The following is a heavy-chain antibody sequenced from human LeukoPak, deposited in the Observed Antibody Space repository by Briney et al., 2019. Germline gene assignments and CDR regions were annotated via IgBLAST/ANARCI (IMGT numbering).Heavy chain of an antibody. V-gene: IGHV4-59*12. Sequence: PSETLSLTCTVSGGSISSYYWSWIRQPPGKGLEWIGYIYYSGSTNYNPSLKSRVTISVDTSKNQFSLKLSSVAAADTAVYYCARTPRITMVRGAKNWFDPWGQGTLVTVSS. J-gene: IGHJ5*02. D-gene: IGHD3-10*01. CDR1: GGSISSYY. CDR2: IYYSGST. CDR3: ARTPRITMVRGAKNWFDP.